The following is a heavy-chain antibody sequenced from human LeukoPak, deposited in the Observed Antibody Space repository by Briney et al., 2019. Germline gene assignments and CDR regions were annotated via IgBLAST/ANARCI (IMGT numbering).Heavy chain of an antibody. D-gene: IGHD2-2*01. Sequence: PGGSLRLSCAASGFTFSGSAMHWVRQASGKGMEWVGHIRSKANSYATAYAASVKGRFTISRDDSKNTAYLQMNSLKPEDTAVYYCTRHNSVIVPAAIDWLDPWGQGTLVTVSS. CDR1: GFTFSGSA. V-gene: IGHV3-73*01. CDR3: TRHNSVIVPAAIDWLDP. J-gene: IGHJ5*02. CDR2: IRSKANSYAT.